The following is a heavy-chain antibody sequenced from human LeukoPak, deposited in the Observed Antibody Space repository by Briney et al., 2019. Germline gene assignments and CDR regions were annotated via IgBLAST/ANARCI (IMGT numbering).Heavy chain of an antibody. D-gene: IGHD3-22*01. J-gene: IGHJ4*02. CDR1: GASISSTSHY. V-gene: IGHV4-39*07. Sequence: RPSETLSLTCTVSGASISSTSHYWGWIRQPPEKGLEWIGSIYYSGNIYYNPSLKSRVTISIDTSKNQFSLRLSSVTAADTAVYYCAREGGDSSGYYHDYWGQGTLVTVSS. CDR2: IYYSGNI. CDR3: AREGGDSSGYYHDY.